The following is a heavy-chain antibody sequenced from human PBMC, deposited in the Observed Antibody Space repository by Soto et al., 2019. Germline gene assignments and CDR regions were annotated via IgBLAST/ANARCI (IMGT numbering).Heavy chain of an antibody. CDR1: GYRFTNFW. CDR2: IYPGDSDT. J-gene: IGHJ3*02. D-gene: IGHD1-26*01. Sequence: GESLKISCTGSGYRFTNFWIGWVRQMPGKGLEWMGIIYPGDSDTTYGPSFEGQVTFSADRSTSTAYLEWSSLRASDTAMYYCAKTYSGDSDDAFDIWGQGTLVTVSS. CDR3: AKTYSGDSDDAFDI. V-gene: IGHV5-51*01.